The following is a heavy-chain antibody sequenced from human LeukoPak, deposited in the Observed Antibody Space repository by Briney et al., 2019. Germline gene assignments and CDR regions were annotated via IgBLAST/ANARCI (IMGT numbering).Heavy chain of an antibody. Sequence: GASVKVSCKASGGTFSSYAISWVRQAPGQGLEWMGGIIPIFGTANYAQKFQGRVTITADESTSTAYMELSSLRSEDTAVYYCARVRWLQLRAYFDYWGQGTLVTVSS. CDR1: GGTFSSYA. J-gene: IGHJ4*02. V-gene: IGHV1-69*13. D-gene: IGHD5-24*01. CDR3: ARVRWLQLRAYFDY. CDR2: IIPIFGTA.